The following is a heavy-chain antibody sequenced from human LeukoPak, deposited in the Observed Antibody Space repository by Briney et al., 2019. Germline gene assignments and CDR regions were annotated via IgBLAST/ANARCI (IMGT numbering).Heavy chain of an antibody. Sequence: GGALRLSCAASGVTFSSYAMSWVRQAPGKGLEWVSAISGSGGSTYYADSVKGRFTISRDNSKNTLYLQMNSLRAEDTAVYYCAKDHRSSGWPYYFDYWGQGTLVTVSS. J-gene: IGHJ4*02. V-gene: IGHV3-23*01. CDR3: AKDHRSSGWPYYFDY. CDR2: ISGSGGST. CDR1: GVTFSSYA. D-gene: IGHD6-19*01.